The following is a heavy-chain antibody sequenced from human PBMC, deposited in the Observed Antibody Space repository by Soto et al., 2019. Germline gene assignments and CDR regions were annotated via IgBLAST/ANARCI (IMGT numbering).Heavy chain of an antibody. V-gene: IGHV1-69*02. J-gene: IGHJ4*02. CDR3: ARQPHIVVVTGGYSFVY. CDR2: IIPILGIA. Sequence: QVQLVQSGAEVKKPGPSVKVSCKASGGTFSSYTISWVRQAPGQGLEWMGRIIPILGIANYAQKFQGRVTSTEDKSTSTTYMELSSVRSEVTAVSYCARQPHIVVVTGGYSFVYGGQGTLVTFPS. CDR1: GGTFSSYT. D-gene: IGHD2-21*02.